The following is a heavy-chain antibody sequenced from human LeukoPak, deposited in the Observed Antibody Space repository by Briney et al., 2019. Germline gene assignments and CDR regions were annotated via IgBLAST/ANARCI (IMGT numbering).Heavy chain of an antibody. J-gene: IGHJ4*02. V-gene: IGHV3-7*01. CDR3: ARISTSVAGADY. CDR1: GFTFSSYW. Sequence: PGGSLRLSCAASGFTFSSYWMSWVRQAPGKGLEWVANIKGDGSETYYVDSVKGRFTIYRDNTKNSLFLQMDSLIAEDTAVYYCARISTSVAGADYWGQGTLVTVSS. D-gene: IGHD6-19*01. CDR2: IKGDGSET.